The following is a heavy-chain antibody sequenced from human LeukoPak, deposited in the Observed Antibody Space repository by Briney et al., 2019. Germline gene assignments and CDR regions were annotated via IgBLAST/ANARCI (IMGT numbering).Heavy chain of an antibody. CDR3: AKGPYGIAADGKLDY. CDR2: IWYDGSNK. J-gene: IGHJ4*02. Sequence: GGSLRLSCAASGFTFSSYGMHWVRQAPGKGLEWVAVIWYDGSNKYYADSVKGRFTISRDNSKNTLYLQMNSLRAEDTDVYYCAKGPYGIAADGKLDYWGQGTLVTVSS. D-gene: IGHD6-13*01. V-gene: IGHV3-33*06. CDR1: GFTFSSYG.